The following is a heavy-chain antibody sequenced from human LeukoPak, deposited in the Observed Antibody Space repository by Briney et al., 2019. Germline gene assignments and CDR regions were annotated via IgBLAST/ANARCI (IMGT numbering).Heavy chain of an antibody. Sequence: SETLSLTCAVYGGSFSGYYWSWIRQPPGKGLEWIGEINHSGSTNYNPPLKSRVTISVDTSKNQFSLKLSSVTAADTAVYYCASMVRGANWGQGTLVTVSS. J-gene: IGHJ4*02. CDR1: GGSFSGYY. V-gene: IGHV4-34*01. D-gene: IGHD3-10*01. CDR2: INHSGST. CDR3: ASMVRGAN.